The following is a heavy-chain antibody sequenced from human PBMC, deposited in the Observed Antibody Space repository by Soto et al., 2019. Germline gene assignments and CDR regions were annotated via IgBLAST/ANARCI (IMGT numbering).Heavy chain of an antibody. V-gene: IGHV3-23*01. CDR3: TQATRYCSGANCFTFDY. J-gene: IGHJ4*02. Sequence: EVQLLESGGGLLQPGGSLRLSCTASGFTFSNYAMSWVRQAPGKGLEWVSTFSSGGGGTYYADSVKGRFTISRDNSKNTLSLQMNSLRAEDTAVYYCTQATRYCSGANCFTFDYWGLGTLVPVSS. CDR1: GFTFSNYA. CDR2: FSSGGGGT. D-gene: IGHD2-15*01.